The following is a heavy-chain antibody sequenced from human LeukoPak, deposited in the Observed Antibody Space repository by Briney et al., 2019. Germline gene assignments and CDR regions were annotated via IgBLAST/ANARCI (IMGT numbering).Heavy chain of an antibody. D-gene: IGHD6-6*01. V-gene: IGHV3-66*01. Sequence: GGSLRLSCAASGFAVSNDYMSWVRQAPGKGLEWVSVLYSDGTTYYVDSVKGRFTISRDHSKNTLYLQMSSLRAEDTAVYYCATASYSGWTASHDYWGQGTLVTVFS. CDR1: GFAVSNDY. J-gene: IGHJ4*02. CDR2: LYSDGTT. CDR3: ATASYSGWTASHDY.